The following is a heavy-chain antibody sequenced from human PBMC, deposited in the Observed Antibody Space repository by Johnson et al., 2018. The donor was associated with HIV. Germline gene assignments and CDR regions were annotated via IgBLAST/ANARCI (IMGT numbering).Heavy chain of an antibody. CDR3: ANGMTTVTPGEAFDI. CDR1: GFTFDDFG. CDR2: INWNGGNT. D-gene: IGHD4-11*01. Sequence: VQLVESGGGVVRPGGSLRLSCAASGFTFDDFGMSWVRQAPGKGLEWVSGINWNGGNTNYADSVKGRFTISRDNSKNTLYLQMNSLRAEDTAVYYCANGMTTVTPGEAFDIWGQGTMVTVSS. V-gene: IGHV3-20*04. J-gene: IGHJ3*02.